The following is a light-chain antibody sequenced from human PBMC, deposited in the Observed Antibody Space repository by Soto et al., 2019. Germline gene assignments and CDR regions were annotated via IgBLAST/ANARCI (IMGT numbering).Light chain of an antibody. CDR1: SSDVGGYNY. J-gene: IGLJ2*01. V-gene: IGLV2-8*01. Sequence: QSALTQPPSASGSPGRSVTISCTGTSSDVGGYNYVSWYQQHPGKAPKLIIYEVTKRPSGIPDRFSGSKSGNTASLTVSGLQAEDEADYYCCSYAGSNNLIFGGGTKLTVL. CDR2: EVT. CDR3: CSYAGSNNLI.